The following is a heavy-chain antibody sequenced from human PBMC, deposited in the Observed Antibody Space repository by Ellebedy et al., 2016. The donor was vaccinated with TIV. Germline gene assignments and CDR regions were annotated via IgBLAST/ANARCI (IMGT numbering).Heavy chain of an antibody. Sequence: AASVKVSCKASGYTFPNSGISWVRQAPGQGLEWMGWISAYHTKTDYAQKFQGRVTMTTDTSTSTAYMELGSLRSDDTAVYYCARGHYYDSSGDFLYYFDNWGQGTLVTVSS. CDR2: ISAYHTKT. J-gene: IGHJ4*02. CDR1: GYTFPNSG. V-gene: IGHV1-18*01. D-gene: IGHD3-22*01. CDR3: ARGHYYDSSGDFLYYFDN.